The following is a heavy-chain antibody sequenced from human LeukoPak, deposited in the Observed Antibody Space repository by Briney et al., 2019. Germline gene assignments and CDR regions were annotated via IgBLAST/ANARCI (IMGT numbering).Heavy chain of an antibody. D-gene: IGHD2-2*01. CDR2: ISYDGSNK. J-gene: IGHJ4*02. Sequence: GGSRRLSCAASGFTFSSYGMHWVRQAQGKGLGWVAVISYDGSNKYYADSVKGRFTISRDNSKNTLYLQMNSLRAEDTAVYYCAKSLRPSTSHRQWQTFFDYWGQGTLVTVSS. CDR1: GFTFSSYG. CDR3: AKSLRPSTSHRQWQTFFDY. V-gene: IGHV3-30*18.